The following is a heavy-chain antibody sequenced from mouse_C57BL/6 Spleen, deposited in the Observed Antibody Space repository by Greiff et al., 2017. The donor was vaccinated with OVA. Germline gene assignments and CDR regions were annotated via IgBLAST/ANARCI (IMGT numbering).Heavy chain of an antibody. D-gene: IGHD1-1*01. CDR2: ISDGGSYT. CDR1: GFTFSSYA. J-gene: IGHJ1*03. Sequence: EVKLVESGGGLAKPGGSLKLSCAASGFTFSSYAMSWVRQTPGKRLEWVATISDGGSYTYYPDNLKGRFTISRDNAKNNLYLQMSRLKSEDTAMYYCARDCGSSYRYFDVWGTGTTVTVSS. CDR3: ARDCGSSYRYFDV. V-gene: IGHV5-4*03.